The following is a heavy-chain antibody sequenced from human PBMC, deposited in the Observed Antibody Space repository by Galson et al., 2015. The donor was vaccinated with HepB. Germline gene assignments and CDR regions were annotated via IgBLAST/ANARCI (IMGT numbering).Heavy chain of an antibody. D-gene: IGHD3-3*01. Sequence: LSLTCAVFGGSFSTYHWTWIRQPPGTGLEWIGEITQSGSTHSNPSLKSRVTISVDTSKNQFSLKVRSVTAADTAVYYCARGKGRQVLLDYHYYGMDVWGQGTTVSVSS. CDR1: GGSFSTYH. CDR2: ITQSGST. J-gene: IGHJ6*01. CDR3: ARGKGRQVLLDYHYYGMDV. V-gene: IGHV4-34*01.